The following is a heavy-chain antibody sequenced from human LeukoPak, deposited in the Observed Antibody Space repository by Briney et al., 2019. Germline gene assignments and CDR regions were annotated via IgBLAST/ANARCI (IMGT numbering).Heavy chain of an antibody. Sequence: GGSPRLSCAASGFTFNTFNMNWVRQAPGKGLEWVSSITIGGDYIYYADSVKGRFTTSRDNAKNSLSLQLNSLRVEDTAVYYCARGHYDVLAASYKWTPDYWGQGTLVTVSS. V-gene: IGHV3-21*01. CDR3: ARGHYDVLAASYKWTPDY. J-gene: IGHJ4*02. CDR1: GFTFNTFN. CDR2: ITIGGDYI. D-gene: IGHD3-9*01.